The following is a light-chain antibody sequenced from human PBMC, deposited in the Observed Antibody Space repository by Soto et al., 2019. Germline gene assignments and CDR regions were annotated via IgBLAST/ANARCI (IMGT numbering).Light chain of an antibody. CDR3: QSYDRSLSGSV. CDR1: SSDIGGYNY. CDR2: EVS. Sequence: QSALTQPPSASGSPGQSVTISCTGTSSDIGGYNYVYWYQQHPGKAPKLMIYEVSKRPSGVPDRFSGSKSGNTASLTVSGLQAEDEADYYCQSYDRSLSGSVFGGGTKLTVL. V-gene: IGLV2-8*01. J-gene: IGLJ3*02.